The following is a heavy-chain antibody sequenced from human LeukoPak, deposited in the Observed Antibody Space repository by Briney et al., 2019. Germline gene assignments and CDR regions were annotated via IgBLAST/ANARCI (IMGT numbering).Heavy chain of an antibody. CDR3: ASYDSSGYYFDF. Sequence: ASVKVSCKASGYTFTGYYTHWVRQAPGQGLEWMGWINPNSGDTNYAQNFQGRVTMTRDTSISTAYMELSRLRSDDTAVYFCASYDSSGYYFDFWGQGTLVTVSS. CDR1: GYTFTGYY. CDR2: INPNSGDT. D-gene: IGHD3-22*01. V-gene: IGHV1-2*02. J-gene: IGHJ4*02.